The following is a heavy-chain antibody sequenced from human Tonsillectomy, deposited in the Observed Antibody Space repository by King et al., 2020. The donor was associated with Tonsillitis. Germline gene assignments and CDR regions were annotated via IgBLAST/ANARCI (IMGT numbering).Heavy chain of an antibody. D-gene: IGHD6-19*01. CDR3: ARGLYSSGWYSVDY. J-gene: IGHJ4*02. Sequence: VQLVESGAEVKKPGESLKISCKGSGYSFTSYWIGWVRQMPGKGMEWMGIIYRGDYDTRYSRSFQGQVTISADQSISTAYLQWSSLKASDTAIYYCARGLYSSGWYSVDYGGQGTLVTVSS. CDR1: GYSFTSYW. CDR2: IYRGDYDT. V-gene: IGHV5-51*01.